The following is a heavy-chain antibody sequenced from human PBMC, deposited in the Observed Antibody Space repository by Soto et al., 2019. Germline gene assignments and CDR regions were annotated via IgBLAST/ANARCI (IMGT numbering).Heavy chain of an antibody. CDR2: IYYSGST. V-gene: IGHV4-31*03. CDR3: ARSSPIRFLEWLNAFDI. CDR1: GSSISSGGYY. D-gene: IGHD3-3*01. Sequence: SETLSLTCTFSGSSISSGGYYWSWIRQHPRKGLEWIGYIYYSGSTYYNPSLKSRVTISVDTSKNQFSLKLSSVTAADTAVYYCARSSPIRFLEWLNAFDIWGQGTMVTVSS. J-gene: IGHJ3*02.